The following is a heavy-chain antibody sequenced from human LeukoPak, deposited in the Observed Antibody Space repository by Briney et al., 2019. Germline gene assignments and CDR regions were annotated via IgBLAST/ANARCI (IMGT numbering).Heavy chain of an antibody. CDR2: IKQDGSEK. CDR3: ARTQHCVNGVCQKTAYYFDY. D-gene: IGHD2-8*01. J-gene: IGHJ4*02. CDR1: GFTFSSYW. V-gene: IGHV3-7*01. Sequence: GGSLRLSCAASGFTFSSYWMSWVRQAPGKGLEWVANIKQDGSEKYYVDSVKGRFTISRDNAKNSLYLQVNSLRAEDTAVYYCARTQHCVNGVCQKTAYYFDYWGQGTLVTVSS.